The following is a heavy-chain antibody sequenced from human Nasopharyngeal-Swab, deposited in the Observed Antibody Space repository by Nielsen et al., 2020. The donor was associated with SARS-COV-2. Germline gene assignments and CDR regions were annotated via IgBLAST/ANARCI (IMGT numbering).Heavy chain of an antibody. CDR1: GYTFTSHY. CDR3: ARSYYDFWSGYLEYYYGMDV. V-gene: IGHV1-46*01. J-gene: IGHJ6*02. CDR2: INPSGGGT. D-gene: IGHD3-3*01. Sequence: ASVKVSCKASGYTFTSHYMHWARQAPGQGLEWMGIINPSGGGTTHAQKFQGRVTMTRDTSTSTVYMELSSLRSEDTAVYYCARSYYDFWSGYLEYYYGMDVWGQGTTVPSP.